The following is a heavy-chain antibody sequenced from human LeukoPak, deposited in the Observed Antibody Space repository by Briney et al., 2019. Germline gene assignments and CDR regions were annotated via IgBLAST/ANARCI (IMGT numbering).Heavy chain of an antibody. CDR3: AMTTLLVWFGGGAFDI. D-gene: IGHD3-10*01. Sequence: SETLSLTCAVYGGSFSGYYWSWIRQPPWKGLEWIGEINHSGSTNYNPSLKSRVTISVDTSKNQFSLKLSSVTAADTAVYYCAMTTLLVWFGGGAFDIWGQGTMVTVSS. V-gene: IGHV4-34*01. J-gene: IGHJ3*02. CDR1: GGSFSGYY. CDR2: INHSGST.